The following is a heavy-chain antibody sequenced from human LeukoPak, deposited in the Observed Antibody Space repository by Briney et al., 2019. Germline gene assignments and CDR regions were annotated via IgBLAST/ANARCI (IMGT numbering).Heavy chain of an antibody. V-gene: IGHV3-33*01. CDR3: AREPFGSGSYYPDPISGMDV. CDR1: GFTFSSYG. D-gene: IGHD3-10*01. Sequence: GRSLRLSCAASGFTFSSYGMHWVRQAPGKGLEWVAVIWYDGSNKYYADSVKGRFTISRDNSKNTLYLQMNSLRAEDTAVYYCAREPFGSGSYYPDPISGMDVWGQGTTVTVSS. CDR2: IWYDGSNK. J-gene: IGHJ6*02.